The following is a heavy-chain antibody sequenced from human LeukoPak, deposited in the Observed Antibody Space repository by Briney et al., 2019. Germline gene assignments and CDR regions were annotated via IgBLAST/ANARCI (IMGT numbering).Heavy chain of an antibody. CDR3: ARVQLGGSWFFDL. J-gene: IGHJ2*01. CDR2: IKQDGSEE. D-gene: IGHD5-12*01. Sequence: QAGGSLRLSCAASGFTFSSYWMSWVRQAPGTGLEWVANIKQDGSEEYYVDSVRGRLTISRDNAKNSLYLQMNSLRVEDTAVYYCARVQLGGSWFFDLWGRGTLVTVSS. V-gene: IGHV3-7*03. CDR1: GFTFSSYW.